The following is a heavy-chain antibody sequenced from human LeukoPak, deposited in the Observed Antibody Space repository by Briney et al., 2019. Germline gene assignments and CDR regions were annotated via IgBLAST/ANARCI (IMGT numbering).Heavy chain of an antibody. V-gene: IGHV3-48*01. J-gene: IGHJ4*02. CDR2: IGGDGVA. Sequence: HPGGSLRLSCAASGFTFSRFGMNWVRQAPGKGLEWVSYIGGDGVAFYADSVKGRFTMSKDDARKSLYLQMSSLRVEDTALYYCAKDRANWAIDDWGQGTQVTVSS. CDR1: GFTFSRFG. CDR3: AKDRANWAIDD. D-gene: IGHD2-2*02.